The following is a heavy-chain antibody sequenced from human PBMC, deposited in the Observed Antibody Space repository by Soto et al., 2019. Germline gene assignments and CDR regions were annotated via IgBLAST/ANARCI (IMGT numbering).Heavy chain of an antibody. CDR1: GFSLSTSADG. V-gene: IGHV2-5*02. Sequence: GSGPTLVNPTQTLTLTCTFSGFSLSTSADGVGWIRQPPGRALEWLAFIFWDDDKRYSPSLENRLTITKDTSKNQVVLTMTNMDPVDTATYYCARIFGFWSGYYFSYWGRGTLVTVSS. CDR3: ARIFGFWSGYYFSY. J-gene: IGHJ4*02. CDR2: IFWDDDK. D-gene: IGHD3-3*01.